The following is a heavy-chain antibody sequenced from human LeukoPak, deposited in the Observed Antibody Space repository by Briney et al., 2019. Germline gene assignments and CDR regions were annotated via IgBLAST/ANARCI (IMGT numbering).Heavy chain of an antibody. CDR3: ARDGLTTVTTPIDY. D-gene: IGHD4-17*01. V-gene: IGHV1-18*01. Sequence: ASVTVSCKSSGYTFSTYGISWVRQAPGQGLEWMGWISGNNGNTNYAQNFQGRATMTTDTSTSTAYMELRSLRSDDTAVYYCARDGLTTVTTPIDYWGQGTLVTVSS. CDR1: GYTFSTYG. J-gene: IGHJ4*02. CDR2: ISGNNGNT.